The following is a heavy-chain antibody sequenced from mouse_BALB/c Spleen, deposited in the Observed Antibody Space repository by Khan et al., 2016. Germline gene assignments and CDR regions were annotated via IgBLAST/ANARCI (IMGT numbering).Heavy chain of an antibody. Sequence: EVKLEVSGGGLVQPGGSMKLSCVASGFTFSNYWMNWVRQSPEKGLEWVAEIRFKSDDYVTHYAETVQGCFTISRDDSKRNVYLKMNNLRADDTGIYYCGILLWGQGTTVTVSS. CDR2: IRFKSDDYVT. CDR3: GILL. CDR1: GFTFSNYW. J-gene: IGHJ2*01. V-gene: IGHV6-6*02.